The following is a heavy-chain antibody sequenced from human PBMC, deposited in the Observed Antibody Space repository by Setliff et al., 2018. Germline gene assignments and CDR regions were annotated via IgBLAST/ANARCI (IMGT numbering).Heavy chain of an antibody. Sequence: SETLSLTCTVSGGSISGDSWSWIRQPPGKGLEWIGYIYYSGSTNYNPSLKSRVTISVDTSKNQFSLKLSSVTAADTAVYYCARAPSGSYPFDHWGQGTLVTVSS. V-gene: IGHV4-59*08. CDR3: ARAPSGSYPFDH. J-gene: IGHJ4*02. CDR1: GGSISGDS. CDR2: IYYSGST. D-gene: IGHD1-26*01.